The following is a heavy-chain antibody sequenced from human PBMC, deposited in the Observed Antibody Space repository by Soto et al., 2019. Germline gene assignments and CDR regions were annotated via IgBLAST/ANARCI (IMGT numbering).Heavy chain of an antibody. D-gene: IGHD2-2*01. CDR2: ISYDGSNK. J-gene: IGHJ6*02. CDR3: AKDLRYCSSTSCYHHGMDV. CDR1: GFTFSSYG. V-gene: IGHV3-30*18. Sequence: GGSLRLSCAASGFTFSSYGMHWVRQAPGKGLEWVAVISYDGSNKYYADSVKGRFTISRDNSKNTLYLQMNSLRAEDTAVYYCAKDLRYCSSTSCYHHGMDVWGQGTTVTVSS.